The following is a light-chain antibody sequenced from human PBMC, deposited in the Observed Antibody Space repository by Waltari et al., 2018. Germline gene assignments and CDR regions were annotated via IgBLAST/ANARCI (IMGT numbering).Light chain of an antibody. CDR2: RAS. CDR3: QQGYSYPRT. CDR1: QGIGND. Sequence: DIQMTQSPSSLSPSVGDRVTITFQANQGIGNDLNWYQQKPGKAPKLLISRASSLQSGIPSRFSGSGSGTEFTLTISSLQPEDFATYYCQQGYSYPRTFGQGTKVEIK. J-gene: IGKJ1*01. V-gene: IGKV1-17*01.